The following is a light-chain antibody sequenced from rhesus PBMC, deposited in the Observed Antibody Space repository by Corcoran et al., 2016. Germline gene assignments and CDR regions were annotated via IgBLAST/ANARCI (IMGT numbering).Light chain of an antibody. CDR1: SSDIGDYNY. J-gene: IGLJ1*01. V-gene: IGLV2-32*02. CDR3: SAYAGSNTYI. Sequence: QAALTQPRSVSGAPGQSVTISCTGTSSDIGDYNYVSWYQQHPGTAPQLMIYEVTKRPSGVSARFSGSKSGNTASLTISGLQAEDEADYYCSAYAGSNTYIFGGGTRVTVL. CDR2: EVT.